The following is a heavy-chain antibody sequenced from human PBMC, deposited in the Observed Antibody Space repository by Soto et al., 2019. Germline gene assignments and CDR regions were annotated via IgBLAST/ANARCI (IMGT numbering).Heavy chain of an antibody. J-gene: IGHJ6*04. CDR2: MYHSGST. V-gene: IGHV4-38-2*02. D-gene: IGHD1-7*01. CDR3: GRDRWNYDDVGYYGMDV. CDR1: GYSSSSGYY. Sequence: PSETLCRTCAVAGYSSSSGYYWGWSRQRQGKGLEWIGSMYHSGSTDYNPSLKSRVTISVDTSKNQFSLKLSSVTAADTAVYYCGRDRWNYDDVGYYGMDVWAKGPTVT.